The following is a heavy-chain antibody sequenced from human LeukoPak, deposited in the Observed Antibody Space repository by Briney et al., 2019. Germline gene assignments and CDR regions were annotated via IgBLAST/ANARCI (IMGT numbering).Heavy chain of an antibody. CDR1: RFTFSSYA. D-gene: IGHD2/OR15-2a*01. Sequence: GGSLRLSCAASRFTFSSYAMSWVRQAPGKGLEWVSAITTSGGSTYYANSVKGRFTISRDNAKNTLYLQMNSLRAEDTAVYYCAAGGGYFPPEELDYWGQGTLVTVSS. CDR3: AAGGGYFPPEELDY. CDR2: ITTSGGST. J-gene: IGHJ4*02. V-gene: IGHV3-23*01.